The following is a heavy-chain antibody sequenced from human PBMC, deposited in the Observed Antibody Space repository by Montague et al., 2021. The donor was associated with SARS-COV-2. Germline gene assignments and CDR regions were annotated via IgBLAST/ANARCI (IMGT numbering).Heavy chain of an antibody. CDR3: ARLRGGTPGEH. J-gene: IGHJ4*02. D-gene: IGHD2-21*01. CDR2: LYYSGAT. V-gene: IGHV4-39*07. CDR1: GGSISDSNFH. Sequence: SETLSLTCTVSGGSISDSNFHWGWIRQPPGKGLEWIGTLYYSGATYYNPSLKSRVTTSMDTSKSQFSLKLTSAIAADTAEYYCARLRGGTPGEHWGQGALVTVSS.